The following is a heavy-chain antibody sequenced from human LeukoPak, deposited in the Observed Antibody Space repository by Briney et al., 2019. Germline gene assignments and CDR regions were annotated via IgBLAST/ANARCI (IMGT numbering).Heavy chain of an antibody. J-gene: IGHJ3*02. Sequence: GGSLRLSCATSGFIFSYTWMNWVRQAPGKGLEWVGRIKSEIDGGATDYAAPVQGRFTVSRDNSQATLYLQMNSLKTEDTAVYYCTTGGDVIVAGTRAFDIWGQGTMVTVSS. CDR1: GFIFSYTW. V-gene: IGHV3-15*07. CDR3: TTGGDVIVAGTRAFDI. CDR2: IKSEIDGGAT. D-gene: IGHD5-12*01.